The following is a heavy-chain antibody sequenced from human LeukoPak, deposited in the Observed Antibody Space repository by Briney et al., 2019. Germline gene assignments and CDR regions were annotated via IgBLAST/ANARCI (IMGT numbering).Heavy chain of an antibody. D-gene: IGHD1-26*01. Sequence: ASVKVSCLGSGYTLTNYGINWVRPARGRGLEWMGWISDYNGNTNYAQKLQGRVTMTTDTSTSTAYMELRSLRSDDTAVYYCARVRRVGATLYCYYGMDVWGQGTTVTVSS. CDR1: GYTLTNYG. CDR3: ARVRRVGATLYCYYGMDV. J-gene: IGHJ6*02. V-gene: IGHV1-18*01. CDR2: ISDYNGNT.